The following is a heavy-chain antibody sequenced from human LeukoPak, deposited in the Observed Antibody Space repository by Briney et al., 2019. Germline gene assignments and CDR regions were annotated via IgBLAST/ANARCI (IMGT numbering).Heavy chain of an antibody. CDR2: IIPIFGTA. J-gene: IGHJ4*02. CDR1: GGTFSSYA. CDR3: ARAKSSYLYYFDY. V-gene: IGHV1-69*13. D-gene: IGHD5-12*01. Sequence: SVKVSCKASGGTFSSYAISWVRQAPGQGLEWMGGIIPIFGTANYAQRFQGRVTITADESTSTAYMELSSLRSEDTAVYYCARAKSSYLYYFDYWGQGTLVTVSS.